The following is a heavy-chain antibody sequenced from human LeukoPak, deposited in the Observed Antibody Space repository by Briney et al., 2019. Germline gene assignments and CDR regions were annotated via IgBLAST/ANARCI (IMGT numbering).Heavy chain of an antibody. CDR3: AREGITMVRGVTLYYFDY. Sequence: ASVKVSCKASDYTFTSYGISWVRQAPGQGLEWMGWISAYNGNTNYAQKLQGRVTMTTDASTSTAYMELRSLRSDDTAVYYCAREGITMVRGVTLYYFDYWGQGTLVTVSS. CDR1: DYTFTSYG. J-gene: IGHJ4*02. D-gene: IGHD3-10*01. CDR2: ISAYNGNT. V-gene: IGHV1-18*01.